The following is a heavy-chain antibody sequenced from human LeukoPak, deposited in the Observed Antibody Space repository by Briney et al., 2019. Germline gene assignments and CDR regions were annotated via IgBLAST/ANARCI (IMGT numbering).Heavy chain of an antibody. D-gene: IGHD5-12*01. CDR2: ISSRSGYI. Sequence: GGSLRLSCAASGFSFSIYSMSWVRQAPGKGLEWVSSISSRSGYIYYAGSVKGRFTISRDNAKNSLYLQMNSLRADDTAVYYCARGSGYATFDYWGQGTLVTVSS. CDR1: GFSFSIYS. CDR3: ARGSGYATFDY. J-gene: IGHJ4*02. V-gene: IGHV3-21*04.